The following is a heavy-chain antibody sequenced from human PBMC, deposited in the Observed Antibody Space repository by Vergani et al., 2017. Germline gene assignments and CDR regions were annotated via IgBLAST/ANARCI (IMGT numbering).Heavy chain of an antibody. CDR2: INHSGST. CDR1: GGSISSGGYY. D-gene: IGHD2-15*01. J-gene: IGHJ4*02. Sequence: QVQLQESGPGLVKPSQTLSLTCTVSGGSISSGGYYWSWIRQHPGKGLEWIGEINHSGSTNYNPSLKSRVTISVDTSKNQFSLKLSSVTAADTAVYYCARVMWGYCSGGSCYSGPFDYWGQGTLVTVSS. CDR3: ARVMWGYCSGGSCYSGPFDY. V-gene: IGHV4-31*03.